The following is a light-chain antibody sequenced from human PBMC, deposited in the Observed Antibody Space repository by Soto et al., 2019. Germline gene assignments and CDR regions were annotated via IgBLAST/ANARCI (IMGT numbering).Light chain of an antibody. CDR1: QSVSSSY. J-gene: IGKJ1*01. Sequence: EIVLTQSPGTLSLSPGERATLACRASQSVSSSYLAWYQQKPGQAPRLLIYGASNRATGMRDRFSGSGSGTDFTLMISRLEPEDLEVYYCQQYGSSMWTFGQGTKVEIK. CDR2: GAS. V-gene: IGKV3-20*01. CDR3: QQYGSSMWT.